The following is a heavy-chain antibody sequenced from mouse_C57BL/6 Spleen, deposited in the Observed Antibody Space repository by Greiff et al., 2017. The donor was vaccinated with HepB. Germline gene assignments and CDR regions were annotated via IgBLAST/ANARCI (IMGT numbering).Heavy chain of an antibody. V-gene: IGHV7-3*01. CDR3: ARYGYYLGLDY. D-gene: IGHD1-1*01. CDR1: GFTFTDYY. J-gene: IGHJ2*01. CDR2: IRNKANGYTT. Sequence: DVMLVESGGGLVQPGGSLSLSCAASGFTFTDYYMSWVRQPPGKALEWLGFIRNKANGYTTEYSASVKGGFTISRDNSQSILYLQMTALRAEARATYSCARYGYYLGLDYWGQGTTLTVSS.